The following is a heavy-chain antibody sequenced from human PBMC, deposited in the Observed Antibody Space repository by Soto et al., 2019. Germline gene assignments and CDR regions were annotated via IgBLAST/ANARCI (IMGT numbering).Heavy chain of an antibody. CDR2: IWYDGSNK. D-gene: IGHD1-1*01. CDR1: GFTFSSYG. CDR3: ARDHNGLDF. J-gene: IGHJ4*02. Sequence: QVQLVESGGGVVQPGRSLRLSCAASGFTFSSYGMHWVRQAPGKGLEWVAVIWYDGSNKYYADSVKGRFTISRDNSKNTLYLQLNSLRAEDTAVYYCARDHNGLDFWGQGTLVTVSS. V-gene: IGHV3-33*01.